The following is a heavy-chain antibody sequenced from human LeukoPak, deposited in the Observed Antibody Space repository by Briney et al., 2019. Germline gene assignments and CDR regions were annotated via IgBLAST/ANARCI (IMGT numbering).Heavy chain of an antibody. CDR2: INGDGSST. V-gene: IGHV3-74*01. CDR1: GFTFSTYW. D-gene: IGHD2-2*01. CDR3: ARELVVRAGDYFEN. J-gene: IGHJ4*02. Sequence: SGGSLRLSCAASGFTFSTYWMHWVRQAPGKGLVWVARINGDGSSTRYADSVKGRFTISRDNAKNTLYLQMNSLRAEDTAVYSCARELVVRAGDYFENWGQGTLVTVSS.